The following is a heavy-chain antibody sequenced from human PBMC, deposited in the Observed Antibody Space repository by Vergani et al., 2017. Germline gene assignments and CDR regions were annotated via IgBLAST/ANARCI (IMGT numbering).Heavy chain of an antibody. CDR3: ARGKLRFLEWLLPDFDY. Sequence: QVQLVQSGAEVKKPGASVKVSCKASGYTFTSYGISWVRQAPGQGLEWMGWLSAYNGNTNYAQKLQGRVTMTIDTSTSTAFMELRSLRSDDTDVYYCARGKLRFLEWLLPDFDYWGQGTLVTVSS. CDR2: LSAYNGNT. D-gene: IGHD3-3*01. CDR1: GYTFTSYG. V-gene: IGHV1-18*01. J-gene: IGHJ4*02.